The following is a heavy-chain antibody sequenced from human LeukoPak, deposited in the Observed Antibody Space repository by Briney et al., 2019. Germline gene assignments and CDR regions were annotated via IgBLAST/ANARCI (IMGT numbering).Heavy chain of an antibody. Sequence: GGSLRLSRAASGFTSSSYAMSWVRQAPGKGLEWISGISGSGGSTYYADSVKGRFTISRDNSKNTLYLQMNSLRAEDTAVYYCATSRSGSFYYGMDVWGQGTTVTVSS. J-gene: IGHJ6*02. CDR3: ATSRSGSFYYGMDV. V-gene: IGHV3-23*01. D-gene: IGHD1-26*01. CDR2: ISGSGGST. CDR1: GFTSSSYA.